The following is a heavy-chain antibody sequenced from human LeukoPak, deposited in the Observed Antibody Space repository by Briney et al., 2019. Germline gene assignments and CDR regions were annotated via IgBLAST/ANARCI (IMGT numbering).Heavy chain of an antibody. V-gene: IGHV4-59*01. J-gene: IGHJ6*03. CDR1: GGSISSYY. CDR2: IYYSGST. Sequence: PSETLSLNCTVSGGSISSYYWIWIRQPPGKGLEWIVNIYYSGSTNYNPSLKSRVTISVDTSKNQFSLKLSSVTAADTAVYYCARVCPLSSSWYWDYYYYYMDVWGKGTTVTVSS. D-gene: IGHD6-13*01. CDR3: ARVCPLSSSWYWDYYYYYMDV.